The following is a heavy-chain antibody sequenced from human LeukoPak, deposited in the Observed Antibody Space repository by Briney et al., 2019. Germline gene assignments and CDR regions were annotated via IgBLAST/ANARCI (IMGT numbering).Heavy chain of an antibody. Sequence: GRSLRLSCTASGFPFSGHAMHWIRQAPGKGPEWLALTSYDGSSEFYADSVKGRFTISRDNSKNTLYLQVNSLRPEDTAVYFCAREEEGELPDYWGQGTQVTVSS. CDR2: TSYDGSSE. CDR3: AREEEGELPDY. J-gene: IGHJ4*02. D-gene: IGHD1-26*01. CDR1: GFPFSGHA. V-gene: IGHV3-30*01.